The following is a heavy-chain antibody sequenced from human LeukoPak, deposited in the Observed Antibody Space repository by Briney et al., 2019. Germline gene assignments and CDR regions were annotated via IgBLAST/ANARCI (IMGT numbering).Heavy chain of an antibody. CDR1: GGTFSSYA. J-gene: IGHJ3*02. D-gene: IGHD3-22*01. CDR2: IIPIFGTA. CDR3: ARAVNMIVVVSDAFDI. V-gene: IGHV1-69*05. Sequence: SVKVSCKASGGTFSSYAISWVRRAPGQGLEWMGRIIPIFGTANYAQKFQGRVTITTDESTSTAYMELSSLRSEDTAVYYCARAVNMIVVVSDAFDIWGQGTMVTVSS.